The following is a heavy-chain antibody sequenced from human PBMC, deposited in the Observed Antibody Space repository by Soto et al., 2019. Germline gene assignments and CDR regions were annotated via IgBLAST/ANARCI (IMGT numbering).Heavy chain of an antibody. V-gene: IGHV3-23*01. CDR2: ISAVGAGT. J-gene: IGHJ4*02. CDR1: GFTFSNYA. Sequence: PGGSLRLSCAASGFTFSNYAMNWVRQAPGKGLEWVSSISAVGAGTYYADSVKGRFTISRDKSKNTLYLQMNSLRAEDTALYYCAKGYSNSWNYFDYWGQGTLVTVS. CDR3: AKGYSNSWNYFDY. D-gene: IGHD6-13*01.